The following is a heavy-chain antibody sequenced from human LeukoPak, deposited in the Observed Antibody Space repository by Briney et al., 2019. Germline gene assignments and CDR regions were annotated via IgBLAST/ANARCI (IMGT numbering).Heavy chain of an antibody. D-gene: IGHD6-6*01. V-gene: IGHV4-59*02. CDR1: GGSVSVYY. Sequence: SETLSLTCTVSGGSVSVYYWSWIRQPPGKGLEWIGYIYYSGSANYNPFLKSRVTISVDTSKNQFSLKLSSVTAADTAVYYCARVFYSSSSRYFFDSWGQGTLVTVSS. J-gene: IGHJ4*02. CDR3: ARVFYSSSSRYFFDS. CDR2: IYYSGSA.